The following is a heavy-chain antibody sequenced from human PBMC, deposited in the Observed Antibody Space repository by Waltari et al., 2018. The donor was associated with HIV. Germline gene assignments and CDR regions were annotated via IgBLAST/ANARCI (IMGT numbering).Heavy chain of an antibody. CDR3: ARVEVVISSPWYWYFDL. Sequence: EVQLVESGGGLVQPGGSLRLSCAATGFMFSSYWVHWVRQVPGKGLVWVSRIKYDGSSATYADSVKGRFTISRDNAKKTLYLQMNSLRAEDTAVYYCARVEVVISSPWYWYFDLWGRGTLVTVSS. D-gene: IGHD3-3*01. J-gene: IGHJ2*01. CDR1: GFMFSSYW. CDR2: IKYDGSSA. V-gene: IGHV3-74*01.